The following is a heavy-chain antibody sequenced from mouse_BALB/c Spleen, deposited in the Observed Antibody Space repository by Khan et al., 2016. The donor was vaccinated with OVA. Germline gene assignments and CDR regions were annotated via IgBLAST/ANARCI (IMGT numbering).Heavy chain of an antibody. D-gene: IGHD1-2*01. CDR2: ISDLAYTI. CDR1: GFTFSDYG. Sequence: EVELVESGGGLVQPGGSRKLSCAASGFTFSDYGMAWVRQAPGKGPEWVAFISDLAYTIYYGDAVTGRFTISRENAKNTLYLEMSSLRSKDTAIYYCARGGGTAPFAYWGLGTLVTVSA. CDR3: ARGGGTAPFAY. J-gene: IGHJ3*01. V-gene: IGHV5-15*02.